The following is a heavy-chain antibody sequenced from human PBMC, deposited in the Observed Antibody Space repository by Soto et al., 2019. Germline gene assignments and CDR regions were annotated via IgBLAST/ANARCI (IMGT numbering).Heavy chain of an antibody. Sequence: SETLSLTCTVSDGSIDSGSYYRSWVRQYPGKGLEWIGSIHYSGSIYYSPSLRSRLTMPADTSKNQFSLKLSSVTVADTAVYYCTRGLDRAKLGYWGQGIQVTVSS. CDR1: DGSIDSGSYY. D-gene: IGHD1-26*01. J-gene: IGHJ4*02. V-gene: IGHV4-31*03. CDR3: TRGLDRAKLGY. CDR2: IHYSGSI.